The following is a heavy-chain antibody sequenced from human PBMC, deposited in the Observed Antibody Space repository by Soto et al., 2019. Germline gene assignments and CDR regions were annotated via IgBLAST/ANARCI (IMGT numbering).Heavy chain of an antibody. J-gene: IGHJ1*01. CDR1: GFTFSSHG. CDR3: ANGDSSGYEYFQR. CDR2: ISFDGNNK. V-gene: IGHV3-30*18. Sequence: QVQLVESGGGVVQPGRSLRLSCAASGFTFSSHGMHWVRQAPGKGLEWVAFISFDGNNKHYADSVEGRFTISRDNSKNTLYVQMNSLRPDDTAVYYCANGDSSGYEYFQRWGQGTLVTVSS. D-gene: IGHD3-22*01.